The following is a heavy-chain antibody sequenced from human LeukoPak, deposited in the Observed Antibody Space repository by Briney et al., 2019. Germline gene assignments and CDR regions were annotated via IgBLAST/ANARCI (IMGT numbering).Heavy chain of an antibody. D-gene: IGHD2-15*01. CDR3: AKAPPAATNYYYGMDV. Sequence: PGGSLRLSCAASGFTFNNYAMTWVRQAPGKGLEWVSAVSGRGDSTYYADSVKGRFTISRDNSKNTLYLQMNSLRAEGTAVYHCAKAPPAATNYYYGMDVWGQGTTVTVSS. CDR1: GFTFNNYA. V-gene: IGHV3-23*01. CDR2: VSGRGDST. J-gene: IGHJ6*02.